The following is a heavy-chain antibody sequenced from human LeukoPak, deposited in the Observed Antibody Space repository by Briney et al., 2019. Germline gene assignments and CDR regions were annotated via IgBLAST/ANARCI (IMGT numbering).Heavy chain of an antibody. CDR3: ARSASSAYYYYYYMDV. CDR2: ISGYNGST. D-gene: IGHD3-22*01. V-gene: IGHV1-18*01. Sequence: GASVKVSCKASGYIFTSYGISWVRQAPGQGLEWMGWISGYNGSTNYAQKLQGRVTMTTDTSTSTAYMELRSLRSDDTAVYYCARSASSAYYYYYYMDVWGKGTTVTVS. CDR1: GYIFTSYG. J-gene: IGHJ6*03.